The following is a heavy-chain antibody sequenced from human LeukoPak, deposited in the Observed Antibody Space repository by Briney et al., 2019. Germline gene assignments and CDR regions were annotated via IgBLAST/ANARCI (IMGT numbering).Heavy chain of an antibody. Sequence: SETLSLTCAVYGGSFSGYYWSWIRQPPGKGLEWIGEINHSGSTNCNPSLKSRVTISVDTSKNQFSLKLSSVTAADTAVYYCASRIQLWLGSRFGYHFDYWGQGTLVTVSS. CDR1: GGSFSGYY. CDR3: ASRIQLWLGSRFGYHFDY. V-gene: IGHV4-34*01. CDR2: INHSGST. D-gene: IGHD5-18*01. J-gene: IGHJ4*02.